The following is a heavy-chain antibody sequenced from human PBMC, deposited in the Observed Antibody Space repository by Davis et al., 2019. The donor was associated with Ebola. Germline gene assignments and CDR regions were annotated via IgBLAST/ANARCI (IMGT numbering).Heavy chain of an antibody. CDR3: ARDPSRSAYCGGDCYYY. CDR2: INPSGGST. D-gene: IGHD2-21*02. CDR1: GYTFTSYY. V-gene: IGHV1-46*01. J-gene: IGHJ4*02. Sequence: ASVKVSCKASGYTFTSYYMHWVRQAPGQGLEWMGIINPSGGSTSYAQKFQSRVTMTRDTSTSTVYMELSSLRSEDTAVYYCARDPSRSAYCGGDCYYYWGQGTLVTVSS.